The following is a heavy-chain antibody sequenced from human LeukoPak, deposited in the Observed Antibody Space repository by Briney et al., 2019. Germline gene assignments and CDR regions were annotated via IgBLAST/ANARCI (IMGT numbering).Heavy chain of an antibody. D-gene: IGHD6-19*01. CDR1: GGTFSSYA. CDR2: IIPILGIA. CDR3: ARDDRIAVAAPPTGRYYYYGMDV. V-gene: IGHV1-69*04. Sequence: ASVKVSCKASGGTFSSYAISWVRQAPGQGLEWMGRIIPILGIANYAQKFQGRVTITADKSTSTAYMELSSLRSEDTAVYYCARDDRIAVAAPPTGRYYYYGMDVWGQGTTVTVSS. J-gene: IGHJ6*02.